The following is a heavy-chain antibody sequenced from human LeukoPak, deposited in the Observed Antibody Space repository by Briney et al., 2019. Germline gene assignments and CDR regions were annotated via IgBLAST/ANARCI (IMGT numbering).Heavy chain of an antibody. Sequence: SETLSLTCTVSGGSISSDYWSWIRQPQWKGREWIGYIYYSGSTNYNPSLKSRVTISVDTSKNQFSLKLSSVTAADTAVYYCARGPLIAAAGTWWGQGTLVTVSS. V-gene: IGHV4-59*01. CDR3: ARGPLIAAAGTW. CDR1: GGSISSDY. D-gene: IGHD6-13*01. J-gene: IGHJ4*02. CDR2: IYYSGST.